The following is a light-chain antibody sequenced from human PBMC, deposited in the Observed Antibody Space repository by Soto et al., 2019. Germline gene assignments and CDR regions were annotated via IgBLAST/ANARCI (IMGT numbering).Light chain of an antibody. CDR1: QSVSRNS. Sequence: EIVLTQSPGTLSLSVGETATLSCRASQSVSRNSLTWYQQRPGQAPTLLISGASSRATGIPDRFSGSGSGTDFTLTISRLEPEDFATYYCQESYSRPPWTFGQGTKVDIK. J-gene: IGKJ1*01. CDR3: QESYSRPPWT. V-gene: IGKV3-20*01. CDR2: GAS.